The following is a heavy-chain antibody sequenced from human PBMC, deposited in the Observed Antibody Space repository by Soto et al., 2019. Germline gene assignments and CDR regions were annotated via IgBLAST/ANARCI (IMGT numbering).Heavy chain of an antibody. Sequence: QITLKESGPTLVKPTQTLTLTCTFSGFSLSSSGVGVGWIRQPPGKALEWLALIYWDDDKRYRASLKSRLTITKDHSKNQMVLTMTNMDPVDTGTYYCARNNYLNNCFDPWGQGTLVTVSS. D-gene: IGHD1-1*01. CDR3: ARNNYLNNCFDP. J-gene: IGHJ5*02. CDR2: IYWDDDK. V-gene: IGHV2-5*02. CDR1: GFSLSSSGVG.